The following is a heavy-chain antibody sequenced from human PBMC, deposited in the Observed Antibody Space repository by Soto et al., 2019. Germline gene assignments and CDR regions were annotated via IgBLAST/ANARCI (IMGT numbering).Heavy chain of an antibody. CDR3: ARVGGSYQDY. V-gene: IGHV1-8*01. D-gene: IGHD1-26*01. CDR2: LNPNTGDS. J-gene: IGHJ4*02. Sequence: EASVKVSCKASGYTFTSYDIYWVRQATGQGLEWMGWLNPNTGDSAYAQKFQGRISVTSDTSINTVYMELSSLRSEDTAVYYCARVGGSYQDYWGQGTLVTVSS. CDR1: GYTFTSYD.